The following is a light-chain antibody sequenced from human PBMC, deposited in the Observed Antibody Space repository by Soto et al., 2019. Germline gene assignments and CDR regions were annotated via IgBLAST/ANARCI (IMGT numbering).Light chain of an antibody. J-gene: IGKJ4*01. CDR1: LPISNY. Sequence: DIQMTKYPSSLSASVRHRVNINCRASLPISNYLAWYQQKPGKIPKLLIYGASTLHSGVPSRFSGSGSGTDFTLTISRLQPGDVATYYCQTYNSAPLTFGGGTKVDI. CDR2: GAS. V-gene: IGKV1-27*01. CDR3: QTYNSAPLT.